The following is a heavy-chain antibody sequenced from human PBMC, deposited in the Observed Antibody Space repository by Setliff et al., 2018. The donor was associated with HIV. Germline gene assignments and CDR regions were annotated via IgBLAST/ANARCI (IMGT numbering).Heavy chain of an antibody. Sequence: ASVKVSCKASGGTFSLYAINWVRQAPGQGLEWMGWIYPNTGGTNYAQKFQGRVTMTRDTSISTAYMELSSLRFEDTAKYYCARDQATGYEKVWFSWIDPWGQGTLVTVSS. D-gene: IGHD5-12*01. CDR3: ARDQATGYEKVWFSWIDP. J-gene: IGHJ5*02. CDR1: GGTFSLYA. V-gene: IGHV1-2*02. CDR2: IYPNTGGT.